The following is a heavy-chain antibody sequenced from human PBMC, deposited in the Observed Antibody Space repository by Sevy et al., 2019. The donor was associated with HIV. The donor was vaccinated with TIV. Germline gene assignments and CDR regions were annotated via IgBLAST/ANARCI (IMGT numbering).Heavy chain of an antibody. CDR2: ISYDGSSK. J-gene: IGHJ4*02. Sequence: GGSLRLSCAASGFTFSSFAMHWVRQAPGKGLEWVAVISYDGSSKYYPDSVKGRFTISRDNAKNTLYLQMNRLRPEDTAVDVCAILGVDCVSTNCYGMRSLSFDFWGQGTLVTVSS. D-gene: IGHD2-2*01. V-gene: IGHV3-30-3*01. CDR1: GFTFSSFA. CDR3: AILGVDCVSTNCYGMRSLSFDF.